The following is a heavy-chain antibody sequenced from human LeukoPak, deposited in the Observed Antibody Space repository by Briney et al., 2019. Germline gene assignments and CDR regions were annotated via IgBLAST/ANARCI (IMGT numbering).Heavy chain of an antibody. CDR1: GFTFSTYS. D-gene: IGHD4-17*01. CDR3: AKMRTPTAHSGDAFDI. Sequence: PGGSLTLSCAASGFTFSTYSMNWVRQAPGKGLEWVAYISSSSGTIYYADSVNGRFTSSRDNAKNSLYLQMNSLRDEDTAVYYCAKMRTPTAHSGDAFDIWGQGTMVTVSS. J-gene: IGHJ3*02. CDR2: ISSSSGTI. V-gene: IGHV3-48*02.